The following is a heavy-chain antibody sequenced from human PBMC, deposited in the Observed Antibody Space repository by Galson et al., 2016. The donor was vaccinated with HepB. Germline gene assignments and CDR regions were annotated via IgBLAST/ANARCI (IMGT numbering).Heavy chain of an antibody. V-gene: IGHV4-39*01. CDR3: ARVEYLGTPTVTFDF. Sequence: ETLSLTCSVSGGSISSTSYFWAWLRQPPGKGLEWIGSISYSGTTYDNVSLKSRTTISKDMYKKQFTLRLNSVTAADTAVYYCARVEYLGTPTVTFDFWGQGTLVTVSS. CDR2: ISYSGTT. D-gene: IGHD4-17*01. CDR1: GGSISSTSYF. J-gene: IGHJ4*02.